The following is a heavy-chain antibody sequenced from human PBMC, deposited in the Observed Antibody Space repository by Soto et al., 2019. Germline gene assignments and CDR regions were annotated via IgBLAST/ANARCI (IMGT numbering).Heavy chain of an antibody. J-gene: IGHJ4*02. V-gene: IGHV1-69*08. CDR2: IIPILGIA. CDR1: GATFSSYT. CDR3: ARDLFQTTVTTPLDY. D-gene: IGHD4-17*01. Sequence: QVQLVQSGAEVKKPGSSVKVSCKASGATFSSYTISWVRQAPGQGLEWMGRIIPILGIANYAQKFQGRVTITADKSTRTAYMELSSLRSEDTAVYYCARDLFQTTVTTPLDYWGQGTLVTVSS.